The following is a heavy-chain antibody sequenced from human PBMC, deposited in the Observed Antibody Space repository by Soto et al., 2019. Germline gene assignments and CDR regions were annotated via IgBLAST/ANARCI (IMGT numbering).Heavy chain of an antibody. CDR1: GFTFSSYS. CDR3: AKISLYEWELLPGLDY. D-gene: IGHD1-26*01. V-gene: IGHV3-23*04. CDR2: ISSSGGST. J-gene: IGHJ4*02. Sequence: EVQLVESGGGLVKPGGSLRLSCAASGFTFSSYSMNWVRQAPGKGLEWVSSISSSGGSTYYADSVKGRFTISRDNSKNTLYLQMNSLRAEDTAVYYCAKISLYEWELLPGLDYWGQGTLVTVSS.